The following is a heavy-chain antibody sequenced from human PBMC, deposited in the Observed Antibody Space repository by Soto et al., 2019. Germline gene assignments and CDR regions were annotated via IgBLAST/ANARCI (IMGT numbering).Heavy chain of an antibody. CDR2: IIPILGIA. V-gene: IGHV1-69*02. CDR3: ATLTQERPNFDY. D-gene: IGHD7-27*01. Sequence: SVKVSCKASGGTFSSYTISWVRQAPGQGLEWMGRIIPILGIANYAQKFQGRVTITADKSTSTAYMELSSLRSEDTAVYYCATLTQERPNFDYWGQGTLVTVSS. CDR1: GGTFSSYT. J-gene: IGHJ4*02.